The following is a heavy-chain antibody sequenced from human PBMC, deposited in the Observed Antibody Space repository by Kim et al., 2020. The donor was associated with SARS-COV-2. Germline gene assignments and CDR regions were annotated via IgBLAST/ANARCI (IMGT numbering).Heavy chain of an antibody. J-gene: IGHJ4*02. CDR3: ARAVPLYGDRISSPDY. CDR2: ISSSSSYI. D-gene: IGHD4-17*01. CDR1: GFTFSSYS. V-gene: IGHV3-21*01. Sequence: GGSLRLSCAASGFTFSSYSMNWVRQAPGKGLEWVSSISSSSSYIYYADSVKCRFTISRDNAKNSLYLQMNSLRAEDTAVYYCARAVPLYGDRISSPDYWGQGTLVTVSS.